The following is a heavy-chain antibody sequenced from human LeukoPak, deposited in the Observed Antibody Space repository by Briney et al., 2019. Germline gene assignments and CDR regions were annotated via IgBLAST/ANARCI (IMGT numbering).Heavy chain of an antibody. CDR2: IKQDGSEK. CDR1: GFTFSSYA. CDR3: ARGPYYYGSVNWFDP. J-gene: IGHJ5*02. V-gene: IGHV3-7*04. Sequence: GGSLRLSCAASGFTFSSYAMSWVRQAPGKGLEWVANIKQDGSEKYYVDSVKGRFTISRDNAKNSLYLQMNSLRAEDTAVYYCARGPYYYGSVNWFDPWGQGTLVTVSS. D-gene: IGHD3-10*01.